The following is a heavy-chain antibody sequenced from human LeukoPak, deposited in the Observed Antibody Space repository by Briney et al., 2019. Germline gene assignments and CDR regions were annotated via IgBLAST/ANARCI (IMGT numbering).Heavy chain of an antibody. CDR2: VYYSGST. J-gene: IGHJ6*03. CDR3: ARSGGYSYGSYYYYMDV. V-gene: IGHV4-59*01. Sequence: PSETLSLTCTVSGGSISSYYWSRIRQPPGKGLEWIGCVYYSGSTNYNPSLKSRVTISVDTSKSQFSLKLSSVTAADTAVYYCARSGGYSYGSYYYYMDVWGKGTTVTVSS. CDR1: GGSISSYY. D-gene: IGHD5-18*01.